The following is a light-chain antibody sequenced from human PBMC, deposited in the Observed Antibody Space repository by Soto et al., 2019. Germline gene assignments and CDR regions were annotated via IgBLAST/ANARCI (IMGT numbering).Light chain of an antibody. V-gene: IGKV1-9*01. CDR3: QQLSGYPLT. J-gene: IGKJ4*01. Sequence: DIQLTQSPSFLSASEGDRVTFTCQASQDITSFLAWYQQKPGKAPKLLIYAASTLQSGVPSRFSGSGFGTEFTPTINSLQPEDFATCYCQQLSGYPLTFGGGTTVDI. CDR1: QDITSF. CDR2: AAS.